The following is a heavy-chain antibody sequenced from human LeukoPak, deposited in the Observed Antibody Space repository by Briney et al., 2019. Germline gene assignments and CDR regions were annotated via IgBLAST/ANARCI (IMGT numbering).Heavy chain of an antibody. Sequence: GGSLRLSCAASGFTFSSYGMHWVRQAPGKGLEWVAFIPYDGAYKYYADSVKGRFTISRDDSKNKVYLQVNSLRPEDTAVYYCAKRDSKSSGYSFDHWGQGTLVTVSS. D-gene: IGHD3-22*01. J-gene: IGHJ4*02. CDR2: IPYDGAYK. CDR3: AKRDSKSSGYSFDH. CDR1: GFTFSSYG. V-gene: IGHV3-30*02.